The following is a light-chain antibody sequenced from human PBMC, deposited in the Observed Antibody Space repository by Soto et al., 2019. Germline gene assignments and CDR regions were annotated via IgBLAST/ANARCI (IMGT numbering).Light chain of an antibody. V-gene: IGKV1-39*01. Sequence: DIQMTQSPSSLSASVGDRVTITCRASQTITNYLSWYQQKLGKAPNLLIYAASSLQSGVPSRFTGSGSGTHFTLTINSLQPEDFATYYCQQSYTTHHTFDEGTKLEIK. CDR3: QQSYTTHHT. CDR1: QTITNY. J-gene: IGKJ2*01. CDR2: AAS.